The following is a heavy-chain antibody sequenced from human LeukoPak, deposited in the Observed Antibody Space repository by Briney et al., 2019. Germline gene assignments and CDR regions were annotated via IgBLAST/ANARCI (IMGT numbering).Heavy chain of an antibody. D-gene: IGHD6-13*01. CDR2: ISGSGGST. CDR1: GFTFSSYA. CDR3: AKDQIASYYYYGMDV. Sequence: GSLRLSCAASGFTFSSYAMSWVRQAPGKGLEWVSAISGSGGSTYYADSVKGRFTISRDNSKNTLYLQMNSLRAEDTAVYYCAKDQIASYYYYGMDVWGQGTTVTVSS. J-gene: IGHJ6*02. V-gene: IGHV3-23*01.